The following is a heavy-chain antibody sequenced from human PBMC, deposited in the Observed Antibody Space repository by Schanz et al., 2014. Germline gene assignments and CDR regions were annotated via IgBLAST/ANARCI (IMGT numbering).Heavy chain of an antibody. CDR2: ISSSSSTR. CDR1: GFTFRGYA. V-gene: IGHV3-48*01. CDR3: LAPDYDMAV. J-gene: IGHJ6*02. Sequence: EVQLLESGGGLVQPGGSLRLSCAASGFTFRGYAMSWVRQAPGRGLEWVSYISSSSSTRYYADSVKGRFTISRDNAKNSLFLQINSLRADDTAVYYCLAPDYDMAVWGQGPTVTVSS.